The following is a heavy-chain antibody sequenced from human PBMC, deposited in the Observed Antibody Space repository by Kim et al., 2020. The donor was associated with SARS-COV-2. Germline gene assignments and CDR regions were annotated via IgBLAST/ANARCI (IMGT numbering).Heavy chain of an antibody. V-gene: IGHV3-21*01. D-gene: IGHD3-9*01. Sequence: GGSLRLSCAASGFTFSSYSMNWVRQAPGKGLEWVSSISSSSSYIYYADSVKGRFTISRDNAKNSLYLQMNSLRAEDTAVYYCAREKRNYDIGKSAGPAREDYYFYGLDGLGQGTTVTVSS. J-gene: IGHJ6*02. CDR3: AREKRNYDIGKSAGPAREDYYFYGLDG. CDR2: ISSSSSYI. CDR1: GFTFSSYS.